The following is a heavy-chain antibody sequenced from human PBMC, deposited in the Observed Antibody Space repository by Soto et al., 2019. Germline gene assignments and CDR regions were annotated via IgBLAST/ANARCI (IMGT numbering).Heavy chain of an antibody. CDR3: ARSENRNSLYGVEV. D-gene: IGHD1-7*01. CDR2: INHRGSS. V-gene: IGHV4-34*01. J-gene: IGHJ6*02. Sequence: NPSETLSLTCAVNGGSLSGYYWSWIRQSPGKGLEWIGEINHRGSSDYNPSLKSRATLSIDASMNHVTLELTSVTAADTAVYYCARSENRNSLYGVEVWGQGTAVTVSS. CDR1: GGSLSGYY.